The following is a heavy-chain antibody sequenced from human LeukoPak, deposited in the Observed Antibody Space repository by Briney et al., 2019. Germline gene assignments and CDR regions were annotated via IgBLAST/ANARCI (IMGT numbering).Heavy chain of an antibody. CDR1: GFTFNIAW. CDR2: IKSETDGGTT. CDR3: ATSSSGHDFLFDY. D-gene: IGHD5-12*01. Sequence: GGSLRLSCAASGFTFNIAWMSWVRQAPGKGLEWVGRIKSETDGGTTDYAAPMKSRFTISRDDSRNTLYLQMNSLNSEDSAMYYCATSSSGHDFLFDYWGQGTLVTVSS. V-gene: IGHV3-15*01. J-gene: IGHJ4*02.